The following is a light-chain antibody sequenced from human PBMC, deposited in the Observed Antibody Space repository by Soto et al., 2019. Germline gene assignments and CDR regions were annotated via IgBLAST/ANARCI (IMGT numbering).Light chain of an antibody. CDR1: QSISNH. V-gene: IGKV1-39*01. Sequence: DIQINQPPASLSASVEDRVLITCRASQSISNHLNWYQQKQGKAPKLLIFAASSLQSGVPSRFSGSRSGPDLTITISSLQPEDVETDDCQQSYSSPPTFGQGTKVDIK. CDR2: AAS. CDR3: QQSYSSPPT. J-gene: IGKJ1*01.